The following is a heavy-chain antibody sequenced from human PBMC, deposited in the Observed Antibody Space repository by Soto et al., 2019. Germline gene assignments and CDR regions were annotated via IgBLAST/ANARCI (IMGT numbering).Heavy chain of an antibody. D-gene: IGHD3-22*01. CDR2: ISSSSSYI. Sequence: LRLSCAASGFTFSSYSMNWVRQAPGKGLEWVSSISSSSSYIYYADSVKGRFTISRDNAKNSLYLQMNSLRAEDTAVYYCASASTYYYDSSGYYWGQGTLVTAPQ. CDR1: GFTFSSYS. J-gene: IGHJ4*02. CDR3: ASASTYYYDSSGYY. V-gene: IGHV3-21*01.